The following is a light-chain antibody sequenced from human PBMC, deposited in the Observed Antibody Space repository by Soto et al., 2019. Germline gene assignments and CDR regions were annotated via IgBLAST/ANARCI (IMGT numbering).Light chain of an antibody. CDR1: QTLLYSSNNKNY. CDR2: WTS. J-gene: IGKJ1*01. CDR3: QQYYSTPRT. Sequence: DIVMTQSPDSLTVSLGERATINCKSSQTLLYSSNNKNYIAWYQQKPGQPPRLLIYWTSTRESGVPDRFSGSGSGTDFTLTISSLQAEDVAVYYCQQYYSTPRTFGQGTKVDIK. V-gene: IGKV4-1*01.